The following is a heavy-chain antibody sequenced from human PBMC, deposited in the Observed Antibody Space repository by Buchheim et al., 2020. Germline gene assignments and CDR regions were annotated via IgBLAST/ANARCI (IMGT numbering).Heavy chain of an antibody. Sequence: QVQLVESGGGVVQPGRSLRLSCAASGFTFSIYAMHWVRQAPGKGLEWVAVISYDGSNKYHADSVKGRFTISRDSSKNTLYLQMNSLRAEDTAVYYCARDVYSSSRYYYGMDVWGQRT. CDR2: ISYDGSNK. CDR3: ARDVYSSSRYYYGMDV. J-gene: IGHJ6*02. CDR1: GFTFSIYA. D-gene: IGHD6-6*01. V-gene: IGHV3-30*14.